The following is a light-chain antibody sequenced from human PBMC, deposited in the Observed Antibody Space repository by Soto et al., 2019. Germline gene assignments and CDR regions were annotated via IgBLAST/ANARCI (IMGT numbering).Light chain of an antibody. V-gene: IGLV1-51*01. CDR3: GAWDSSLRGGV. J-gene: IGLJ7*01. Sequence: QSVLTQPPSVSAAPGQKVTISCSGSSSNIGNNYVSWYQQVPGTAPKVLIYDNNKRPSGIPDRFSGSKSGTSATLGVTGLQTGDEADYYCGAWDSSLRGGVFGGGTQLTVL. CDR2: DNN. CDR1: SSNIGNNY.